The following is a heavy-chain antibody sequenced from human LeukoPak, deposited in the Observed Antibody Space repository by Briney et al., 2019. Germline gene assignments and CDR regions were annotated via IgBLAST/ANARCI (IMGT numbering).Heavy chain of an antibody. J-gene: IGHJ4*02. V-gene: IGHV4-34*01. D-gene: IGHD3-22*01. Sequence: PSETLSLTCAVYGGSFSGYYWGWIRQPPGKGLEWIGEINHSGSTNYNPSLKSRFTLSVDTSKNQFSLKLSSVTAADTAVYYCARGPYYYDSSGYSNFDYWGQGTLVTVSS. CDR2: INHSGST. CDR3: ARGPYYYDSSGYSNFDY. CDR1: GGSFSGYY.